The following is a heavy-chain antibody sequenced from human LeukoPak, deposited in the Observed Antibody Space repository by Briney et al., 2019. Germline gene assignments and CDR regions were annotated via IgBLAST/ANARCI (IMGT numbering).Heavy chain of an antibody. J-gene: IGHJ4*02. V-gene: IGHV1-69*01. CDR3: AKDLYSNYGPADY. CDR1: GGTFSSYA. D-gene: IGHD4-11*01. Sequence: ASVKFSCKASGGTFSSYAISWVRQAPGQGLEWMGGIIPIFGTANYAQKFQGRVTITADESTSTAYMELSSLRSEDTAVYYCAKDLYSNYGPADYWGQGNLVTVSS. CDR2: IIPIFGTA.